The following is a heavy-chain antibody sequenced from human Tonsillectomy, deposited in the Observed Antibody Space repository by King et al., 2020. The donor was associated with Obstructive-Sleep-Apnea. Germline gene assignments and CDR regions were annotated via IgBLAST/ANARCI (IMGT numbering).Heavy chain of an antibody. D-gene: IGHD1-26*01. CDR2: INPNSGGT. J-gene: IGHJ4*02. Sequence: QLVQSGAEVKKPGASVKVSCKASGSSFTGYYMPWVRQAPGQGLEWMGWINPNSGGTNYAQKFQGRVTMTRDTSISTAYMELTRLRSDDTAVYYCAREMGAGFGFDYWGQGTLVTVSS. CDR3: AREMGAGFGFDY. CDR1: GSSFTGYY. V-gene: IGHV1-2*02.